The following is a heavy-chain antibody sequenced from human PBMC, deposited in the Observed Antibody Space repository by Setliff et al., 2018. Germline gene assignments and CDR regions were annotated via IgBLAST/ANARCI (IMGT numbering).Heavy chain of an antibody. CDR2: IDTDTGNP. V-gene: IGHV7-4-1*02. Sequence: ASVKVSCKTSGYTFTNYNMDWVRQAPGQGLEWMGWIDTDTGNPTYAQGFTGRFVFSLDTSVSTAYLQISSLKAEDTAVYYYYEMGSVYYCYMDVWGKGTAVTVSS. D-gene: IGHD3-10*01. CDR1: GYTFTNYN. J-gene: IGHJ6*03. CDR3: YEMGSVYYCYMDV.